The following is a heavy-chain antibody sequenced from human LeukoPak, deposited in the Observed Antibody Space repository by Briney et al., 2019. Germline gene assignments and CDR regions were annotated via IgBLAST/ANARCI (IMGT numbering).Heavy chain of an antibody. D-gene: IGHD1-14*01. CDR1: GFTFSNYS. V-gene: IGHV3-53*01. J-gene: IGHJ4*02. CDR2: LYSDGNT. CDR3: ARGVEPLAANTLAY. Sequence: GGSLRLSCAASGFTFSNYSMNWVRQAPGKGLEWVSVLYSDGNTKYADSVQGRFTISRDNSKNTLYLEMNSLSPDDTAVYYCARGVEPLAANTLAYWGQGTLVTVSS.